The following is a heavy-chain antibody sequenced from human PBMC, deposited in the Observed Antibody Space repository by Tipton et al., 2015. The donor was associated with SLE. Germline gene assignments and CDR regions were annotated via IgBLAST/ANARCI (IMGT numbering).Heavy chain of an antibody. CDR3: AMGGSYYDDAFDI. CDR2: INHSGST. V-gene: IGHV4-34*01. J-gene: IGHJ3*02. D-gene: IGHD1-26*01. CDR1: GGSFSGYY. Sequence: TLSLTCAVYGGSFSGYYWGWIRQPPGKGLEWIGEINHSGSTNYNPSLKSRVTISVDTSKNQFSLKLSSVTAADTAVYYCAMGGSYYDDAFDIWGQGTMVTVSS.